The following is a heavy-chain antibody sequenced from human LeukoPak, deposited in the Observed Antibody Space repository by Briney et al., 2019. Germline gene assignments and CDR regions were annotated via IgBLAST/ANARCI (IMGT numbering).Heavy chain of an antibody. D-gene: IGHD1-14*01. J-gene: IGHJ4*02. CDR2: ISTSSGYI. CDR1: RFNFNSFV. CDR3: VRGKKPGWDMSYFDY. Sequence: PGGSLRLSCAASRFNFNSFVMGWMRQPPGKGLGWVSSISTSSGYIFYADSLKGRVTISRDNAKNSLYLQMNSLRAEDTAVYYCVRGKKPGWDMSYFDYWGQGILVTVSS. V-gene: IGHV3-21*06.